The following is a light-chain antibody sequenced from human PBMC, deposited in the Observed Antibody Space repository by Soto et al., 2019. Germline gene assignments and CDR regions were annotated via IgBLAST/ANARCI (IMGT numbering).Light chain of an antibody. Sequence: QSALTQPASVSGSPGQSIAISCTGTFSDVGGYDYVSWYQQHPDKAPKLMIYEVTKRPSGVSNRFSGSKSGNTASLTISGLQPEVEADYYSSSHTSGSTRVFGSGTIVTVL. CDR3: SSHTSGSTRV. J-gene: IGLJ1*01. CDR1: FSDVGGYDY. V-gene: IGLV2-14*01. CDR2: EVT.